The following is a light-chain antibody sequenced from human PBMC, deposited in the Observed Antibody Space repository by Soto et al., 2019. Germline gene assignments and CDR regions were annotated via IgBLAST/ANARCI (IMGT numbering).Light chain of an antibody. J-gene: IGLJ1*01. CDR1: SSDVGGYNY. Sequence: QSALTQPASVSGSPGQSITISCTGTSSDVGGYNYVSWYQQHPGKAPKLMIYEVSHRPSGVSNRFSGSKSGNTASLTISGLQAEDEADYFCNSYGNTPIRYVFGTGTKLTVL. CDR3: NSYGNTPIRYV. V-gene: IGLV2-14*01. CDR2: EVS.